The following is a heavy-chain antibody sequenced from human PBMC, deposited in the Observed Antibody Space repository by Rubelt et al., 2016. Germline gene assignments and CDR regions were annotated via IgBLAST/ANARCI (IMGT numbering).Heavy chain of an antibody. V-gene: IGHV4-38-2*02. D-gene: IGHD1-14*01. J-gene: IGHJ3*02. CDR2: IYHRGST. CDR3: ARRNVEKHAFDI. CDR1: GYSISSGYY. Sequence: QVQLQESGPGLVKPSETLSLTCTVSGYSISSGYYWGWIRQPPGKGREWIGSIYHRGSTYPNPSPRIRVTISVDTSKNQFSRKLTSGTDADTAVYYCARRNVEKHAFDIWGQGTVVTVSS.